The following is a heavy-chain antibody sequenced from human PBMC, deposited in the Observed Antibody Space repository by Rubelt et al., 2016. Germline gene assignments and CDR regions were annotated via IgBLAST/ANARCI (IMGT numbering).Heavy chain of an antibody. CDR1: GYTFTSYG. CDR3: ARDVAYYYDSSGYYHLDY. J-gene: IGHJ4*02. Sequence: QVQLVQSGAEVKKPGASVKVSCKASGYTFTSYGISWVRQAPGQGLEWMGWISAYNGNTNYAQKLQGRVTMTTDTSTSTAYMELRSLRSDDTAVYYCARDVAYYYDSSGYYHLDYWGQGTLVTVSS. CDR2: ISAYNGNT. D-gene: IGHD3-22*01. V-gene: IGHV1-18*01.